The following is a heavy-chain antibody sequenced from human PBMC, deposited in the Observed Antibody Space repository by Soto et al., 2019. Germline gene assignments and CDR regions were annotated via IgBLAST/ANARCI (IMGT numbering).Heavy chain of an antibody. CDR3: AKGTVDIVAKTSYYHYYGMDV. CDR2: ITCGGSST. J-gene: IGHJ6*02. V-gene: IGHV3-30*18. Sequence: GGSLRLSCVASGFTFSTNGMHWVRQAPGKGLEWVAMITCGGSSTYYADSVKGRFTISRDNSKNTLYLQMNSLRAEDTAVYYCAKGTVDIVAKTSYYHYYGMDVWGQGTTVTVSS. D-gene: IGHD5-12*01. CDR1: GFTFSTNG.